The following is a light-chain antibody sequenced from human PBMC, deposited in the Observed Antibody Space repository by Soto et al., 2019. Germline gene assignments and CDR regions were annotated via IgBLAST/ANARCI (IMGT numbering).Light chain of an antibody. CDR2: GAS. CDR1: QSVSSN. V-gene: IGKV3-15*01. CDR3: QQYNNWPPWT. J-gene: IGKJ1*01. Sequence: EIVITQSPATLSVSPGERATRSCRASQSVSSNLAWYQQKPGQAPRLLIYGASTRATGIPARFSGSGSGTEFTLTISSLQSEDFSVYYCQQYNNWPPWTCGQGTKVEIK.